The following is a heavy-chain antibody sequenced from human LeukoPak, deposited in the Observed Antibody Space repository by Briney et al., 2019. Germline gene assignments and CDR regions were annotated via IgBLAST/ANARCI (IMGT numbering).Heavy chain of an antibody. CDR2: IRYDGSNK. D-gene: IGHD3-10*01. V-gene: IGHV3-30*02. CDR3: ARGEPMVRGVRFDY. J-gene: IGHJ4*02. CDR1: GFTFSSYG. Sequence: GGSLRLSCAASGFTFSSYGMHWVRQAPGKGLEWVAFIRYDGSNKYYADSVKGRFTISRDNSKNTLYLHVNSLRPEDTAVYYCARGEPMVRGVRFDYWGQGTLVTVSS.